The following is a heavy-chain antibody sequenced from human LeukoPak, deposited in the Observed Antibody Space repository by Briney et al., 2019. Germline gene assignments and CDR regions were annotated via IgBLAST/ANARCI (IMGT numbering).Heavy chain of an antibody. D-gene: IGHD2-15*01. Sequence: PGGSLRLSCAASGFTVSNYYMTWVRQTPGKGLEWVSIIYRSGSTYYADSVKGRFTISRDNSKNTLYLQMNSLRAEDTAVYYCARRDIVVVVSASDYWGQGTLVTVSS. V-gene: IGHV3-53*01. CDR1: GFTVSNYY. J-gene: IGHJ4*02. CDR2: IYRSGST. CDR3: ARRDIVVVVSASDY.